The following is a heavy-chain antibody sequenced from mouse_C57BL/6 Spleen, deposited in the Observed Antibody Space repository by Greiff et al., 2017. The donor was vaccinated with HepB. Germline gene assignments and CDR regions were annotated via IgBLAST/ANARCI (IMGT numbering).Heavy chain of an antibody. Sequence: VQLQQSGAELVRPGTSVKMSCKASGYTFTNYWIGWAKQRPGHGLEWIGDIYPGGGYTNYNEKFKGKATLTADKSSSTAYMQFSSLTSEDSAIYYCARSGNDYDPAWLAYWGQGTLVTVSA. D-gene: IGHD2-4*01. CDR3: ARSGNDYDPAWLAY. V-gene: IGHV1-63*01. CDR2: IYPGGGYT. CDR1: GYTFTNYW. J-gene: IGHJ3*01.